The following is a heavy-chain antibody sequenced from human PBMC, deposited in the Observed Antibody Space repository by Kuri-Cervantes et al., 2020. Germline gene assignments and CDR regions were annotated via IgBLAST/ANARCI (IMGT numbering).Heavy chain of an antibody. CDR2: ISYDGSNK. Sequence: GGSLRLSCAASGFTFSSYAMSWVRQAPGKGLEWVAVISYDGSNKYYADSVKGRFTISRDNSKNTLYLQMNSLRAEDTAVYYCAKGGHGSCYHWVFYYFDYWVQRTLVTVS. V-gene: IGHV3-30-3*01. D-gene: IGHD1-26*01. CDR1: GFTFSSYA. J-gene: IGHJ4*02. CDR3: AKGGHGSCYHWVFYYFDY.